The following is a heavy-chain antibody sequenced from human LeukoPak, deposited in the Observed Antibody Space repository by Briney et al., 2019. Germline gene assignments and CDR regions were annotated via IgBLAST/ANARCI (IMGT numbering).Heavy chain of an antibody. CDR1: GGSFSGYY. CDR3: ARGADTGLGYYYYYYMDV. CDR2: INHSGST. Sequence: SETLSLTYAVYGGSFSGYYWSWIRQPPGKGLEWIGEINHSGSTNYNPSLKSRVTISVDTSKNQFSLKLSSVTAADTAVYYYARGADTGLGYYYYYYMDVWGKGTTVTVSS. D-gene: IGHD5-18*01. J-gene: IGHJ6*03. V-gene: IGHV4-34*01.